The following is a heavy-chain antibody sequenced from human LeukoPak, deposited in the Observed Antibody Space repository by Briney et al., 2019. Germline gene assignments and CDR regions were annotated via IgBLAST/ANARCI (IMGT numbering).Heavy chain of an antibody. CDR3: ARGIMTTVVTPPYYYIDV. J-gene: IGHJ6*03. CDR1: GFTVSSNY. D-gene: IGHD4-23*01. V-gene: IGHV3-53*01. Sequence: GGSLRLSCAASGFTVSSNYMSWVRQAPGKGLEWVSVIYSGGSTYYADSVKGRFTISRDNSKNTLYLQMNSLRAEDTAVYYFARGIMTTVVTPPYYYIDVWGKGTTVTISS. CDR2: IYSGGST.